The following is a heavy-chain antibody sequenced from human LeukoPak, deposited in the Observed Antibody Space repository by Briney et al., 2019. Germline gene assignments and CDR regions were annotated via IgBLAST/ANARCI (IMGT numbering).Heavy chain of an antibody. CDR2: IYYSGST. CDR3: ARVLKRITIFGVVIWFDP. CDR1: GGSISSYY. V-gene: IGHV4-59*01. Sequence: SETLSLTCTVSGGSISSYYWSWIRQPPGKGLEWIGYIYYSGSTNYNPSLKSRVTISVDTSKNQFSLKLSSVTAADTAVYYCARVLKRITIFGVVIWFDPWGQGTLVTVSS. D-gene: IGHD3-3*01. J-gene: IGHJ5*02.